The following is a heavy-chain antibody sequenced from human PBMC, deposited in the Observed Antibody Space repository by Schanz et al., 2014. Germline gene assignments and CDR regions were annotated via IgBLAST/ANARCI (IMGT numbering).Heavy chain of an antibody. CDR1: GFTFSTFA. J-gene: IGHJ5*02. CDR2: ISGSGGST. Sequence: EVQLVESGGDLVQPGGSLRLSCSASGFTFSTFAMHWVRQAPGKGLEWVSAISGSGGSTYYADSVKGRFTISRDNSKNTLYLQMNSLRAEDTAVYYCTRDVRLDRRGNWFDPWGQGTLVTVSS. D-gene: IGHD1-1*01. V-gene: IGHV3-23*04. CDR3: TRDVRLDRRGNWFDP.